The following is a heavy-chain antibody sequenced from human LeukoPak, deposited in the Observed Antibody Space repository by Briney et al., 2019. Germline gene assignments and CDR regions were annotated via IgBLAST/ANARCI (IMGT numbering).Heavy chain of an antibody. D-gene: IGHD4-17*01. J-gene: IGHJ4*02. CDR1: GFTFSSYT. V-gene: IGHV3-21*01. CDR3: ARDYTFGDYALDY. CDR2: ISGSSTYI. Sequence: GGSLRLSCAASGFTFSSYTMTWVRQAPGKGLEWVSSISGSSTYIYYADSMKGRFTISRDNAKNSLYLQMNSLRAEGTAVFYCARDYTFGDYALDYWGQGTLVTVSS.